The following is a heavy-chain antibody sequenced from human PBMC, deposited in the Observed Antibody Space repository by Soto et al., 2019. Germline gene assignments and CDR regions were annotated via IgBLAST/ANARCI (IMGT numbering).Heavy chain of an antibody. D-gene: IGHD2-21*02. CDR3: ARDLWGYCGTDCYPLDV. Sequence: PSETLSLTCPVSGGSISRYYWSWIRQPPGKGLEWIGYLYNTGSTIYNPSLKSRVTISVDTSKNQFSLKLNSLTAADTAVYYCARDLWGYCGTDCYPLDVWGQGTTVTVSS. V-gene: IGHV4-59*01. J-gene: IGHJ6*02. CDR2: LYNTGST. CDR1: GGSISRYY.